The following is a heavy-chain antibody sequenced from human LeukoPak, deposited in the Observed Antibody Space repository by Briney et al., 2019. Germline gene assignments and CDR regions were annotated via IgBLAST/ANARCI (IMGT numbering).Heavy chain of an antibody. Sequence: SVTVSCTASGGTFSSYAISWVRQAPGQGLEWMGGIIPIFGTANYAQKFQGRVTITADESTSTAYMELSSLRSEDTAVYYCARSRDIVATTGPYYYGMDVWGQGTTVTVSS. CDR1: GGTFSSYA. D-gene: IGHD5-12*01. CDR3: ARSRDIVATTGPYYYGMDV. J-gene: IGHJ6*02. V-gene: IGHV1-69*13. CDR2: IIPIFGTA.